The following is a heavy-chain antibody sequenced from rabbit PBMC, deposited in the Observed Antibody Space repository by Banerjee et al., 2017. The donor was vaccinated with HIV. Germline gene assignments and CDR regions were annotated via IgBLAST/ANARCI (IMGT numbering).Heavy chain of an antibody. CDR2: IYSGSSGST. CDR3: ARSGYARFGYEDL. D-gene: IGHD6-1*01. V-gene: IGHV1S45*01. CDR1: GFSFSSGYW. J-gene: IGHJ4*01. Sequence: QEQLEESGGDLVKPEGSLTLTCTASGFSFSSGYWMCWVRQAPGKGLEWIACIYSGSSGSTYYASRAKGRFTISKTSSTTVDLKMTSLTAADTATYFCARSGYARFGYEDLWGPGTLVTVS.